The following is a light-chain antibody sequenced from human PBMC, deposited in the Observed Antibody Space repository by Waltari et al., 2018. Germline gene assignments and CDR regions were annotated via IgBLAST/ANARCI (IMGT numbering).Light chain of an antibody. J-gene: IGLJ2*01. CDR3: AAWDDSLNVVL. CDR2: SNH. Sequence: QSVLTQPPSVSGTPGQSITISCSGSSSNIESNNVNWYQQLPGTAPKLLIYSNHYRPSGAPARVSGSKSGPPASLAINGLQSEDEADYYCAAWDDSLNVVLFGGGTKVTVL. CDR1: SSNIESNN. V-gene: IGLV1-44*01.